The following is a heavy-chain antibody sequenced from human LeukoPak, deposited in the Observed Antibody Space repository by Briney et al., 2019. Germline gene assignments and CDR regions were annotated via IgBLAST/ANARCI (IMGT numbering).Heavy chain of an antibody. J-gene: IGHJ1*01. CDR1: GDNFANNSSA. CDR2: TYYRCKCYY. Sequence: SQTLSLTCAISGDNFANNSSAWNWNRQSPSKGLEWLGRTYYRCKCYYDCALSVKSRITIHPDTSKNQFSLHLNSVTPDDTAVYYCVRDAAGGWFFQHWGQGTLVTVSS. D-gene: IGHD6-13*01. CDR3: VRDAAGGWFFQH. V-gene: IGHV6-1*01.